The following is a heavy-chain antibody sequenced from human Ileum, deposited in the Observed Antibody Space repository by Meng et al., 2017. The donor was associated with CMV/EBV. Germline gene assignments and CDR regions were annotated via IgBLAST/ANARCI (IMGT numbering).Heavy chain of an antibody. D-gene: IGHD4-17*01. CDR1: GYTFTSYA. CDR3: ARIESGAHFDS. Sequence: SCKDSGYTFTSYAMHWVRQAPGQGLEWMGWINGANGNTKYSQKFQGRVTFTRDTSANTAYMEMRSLRSEDTAVYYCARIESGAHFDSWGQGTLVTVSS. CDR2: INGANGNT. J-gene: IGHJ4*02. V-gene: IGHV1-3*01.